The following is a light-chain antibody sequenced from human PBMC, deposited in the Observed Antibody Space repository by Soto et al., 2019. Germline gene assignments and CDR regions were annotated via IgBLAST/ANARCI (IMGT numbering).Light chain of an antibody. V-gene: IGKV3-15*01. CDR3: QQRSNWPLT. CDR2: GAS. J-gene: IGKJ4*01. Sequence: EIMIKQSPATLSVYPGETATLSSRASQSVTSNSAWYQQKPVQAPRLLIYGASTRDTGIPSRFSGRGSGTDSTLTISSLEPEDFAVYYCQQRSNWPLTFGGGTKVDIK. CDR1: QSVTSN.